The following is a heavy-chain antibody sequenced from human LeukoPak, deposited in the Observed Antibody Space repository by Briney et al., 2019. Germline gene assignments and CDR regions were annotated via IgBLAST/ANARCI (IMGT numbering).Heavy chain of an antibody. CDR2: IYHSGST. D-gene: IGHD3-22*01. CDR3: ARQKLLYYYDSSVPLDY. Sequence: PSETLSLTCTVSGYTISSGYYWGWIRQPPGKGLEWIGSIYHSGSTYYNPSLKSRVTISVDTSKNQFSLKLSSVTAADTAVYYCARQKLLYYYDSSVPLDYWGQGTLVTVSS. V-gene: IGHV4-38-2*02. CDR1: GYTISSGYY. J-gene: IGHJ4*02.